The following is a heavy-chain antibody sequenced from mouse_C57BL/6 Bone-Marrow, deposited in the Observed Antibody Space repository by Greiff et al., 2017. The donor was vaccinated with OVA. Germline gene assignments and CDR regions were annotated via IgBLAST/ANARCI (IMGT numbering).Heavy chain of an antibody. Sequence: EVQLQQSGAELVRPGASVKLSCTASGFNIKDDYMHWVKQRPEQGLEWIGWIDPANGDTEYASKFQGKATITAATSSNTAYLQLSSLTSEDTAVYYCTPDAMDYWGQGTSVTVSS. CDR2: IDPANGDT. CDR1: GFNIKDDY. V-gene: IGHV14-4*01. J-gene: IGHJ4*01. CDR3: TPDAMDY.